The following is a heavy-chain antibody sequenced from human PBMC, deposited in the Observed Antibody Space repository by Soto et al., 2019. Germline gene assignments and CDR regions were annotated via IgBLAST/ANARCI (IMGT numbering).Heavy chain of an antibody. Sequence: QVHLVQSGAEVKKHGASVKVSCKASGYIFTSYGISWVRQAPGQGLEWMGWISAYNGTTNYAQKLQGRATMSTATATSTAYLELRPLRSADTAVYSCTLVMPPSLKWGQATMGTVSS. CDR1: GYIFTSYG. CDR2: ISAYNGTT. J-gene: IGHJ4*02. D-gene: IGHD2-21*01. CDR3: TLVMPPSLK. V-gene: IGHV1-18*01.